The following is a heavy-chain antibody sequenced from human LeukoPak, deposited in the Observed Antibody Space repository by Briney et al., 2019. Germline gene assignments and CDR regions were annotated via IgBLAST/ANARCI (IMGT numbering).Heavy chain of an antibody. J-gene: IGHJ4*02. D-gene: IGHD6-13*01. CDR1: GFTFSSYG. V-gene: IGHV3-30*18. CDR3: AKEGAAGHYFDY. CDR2: ISYDGSNK. Sequence: GGSLRLSCAASGFTFSSYGMHWVRQAPGKGLEWVAVISYDGSNKYYADSVKGRFTISRDNSKNTLYLQMNSLRAEDTAVYYCAKEGAAGHYFDYWGQGTLVTVSS.